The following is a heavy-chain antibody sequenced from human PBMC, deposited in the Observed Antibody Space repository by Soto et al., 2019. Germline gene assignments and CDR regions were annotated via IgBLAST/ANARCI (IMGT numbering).Heavy chain of an antibody. CDR3: ARGADSSSWYSLFDY. CDR1: GGSISSYY. J-gene: IGHJ4*02. D-gene: IGHD6-13*01. CDR2: IYTSGST. V-gene: IGHV4-4*07. Sequence: QVQLQESGPGLVKPSETLSLTCTVSGGSISSYYWSWIRQPAGKGLEWIGRIYTSGSTNYNPSLKSRVTMSVDTSKNPFSLKLSSVTAADTAVYYCARGADSSSWYSLFDYWGQGTLVTVSS.